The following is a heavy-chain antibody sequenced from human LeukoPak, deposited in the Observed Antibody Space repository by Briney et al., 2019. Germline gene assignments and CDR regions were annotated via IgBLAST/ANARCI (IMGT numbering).Heavy chain of an antibody. CDR3: ARSNMIDAFDI. Sequence: GGSLRLSCAASGFTFSSYWMSWVRQAPGKGLEWVANIKQDGSEKYYVDSVKGRFTISRDNFKNTLYLQMNSLRAEDTAVYYCARSNMIDAFDIWGQGTMVTVSS. D-gene: IGHD3-16*01. V-gene: IGHV3-7*03. CDR2: IKQDGSEK. CDR1: GFTFSSYW. J-gene: IGHJ3*02.